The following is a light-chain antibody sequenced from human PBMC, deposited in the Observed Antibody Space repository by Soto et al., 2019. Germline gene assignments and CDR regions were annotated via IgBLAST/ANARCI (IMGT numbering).Light chain of an antibody. V-gene: IGLV2-14*01. CDR1: SSDVGGYKY. J-gene: IGLJ2*01. CDR2: DVT. Sequence: QSALTQPASVSGSPGQSITISCIGTSSDVGGYKYVSWYQQHPGKAPKLMIYDVTNRPSGVSNRFSGSKSANTASLTISGLQAEDEADYYCSSYTSSSTLVVFGGGTKVTVL. CDR3: SSYTSSSTLVV.